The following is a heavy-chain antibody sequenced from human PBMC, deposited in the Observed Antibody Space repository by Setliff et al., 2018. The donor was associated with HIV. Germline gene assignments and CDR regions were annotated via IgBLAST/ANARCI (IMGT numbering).Heavy chain of an antibody. CDR1: GGAFGNYY. J-gene: IGHJ4*02. CDR3: ARGRYFDGSGLPFDH. D-gene: IGHD3-22*01. Sequence: SETLSLTCAVYGGAFGNYYWSWIRQPPGKGLEWIGEINPRGNTNHIPSLKSRVTISADTSKNQFSLNLTSVTAADTAVYYCARGRYFDGSGLPFDHWGQGILVTVS. CDR2: INPRGNT. V-gene: IGHV4-34*01.